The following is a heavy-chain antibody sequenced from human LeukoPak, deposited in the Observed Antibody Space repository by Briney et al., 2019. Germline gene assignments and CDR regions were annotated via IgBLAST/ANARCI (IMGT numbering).Heavy chain of an antibody. V-gene: IGHV1-2*02. CDR2: INPNSGGT. CDR3: AKDLYCTGGRCYPGLAY. D-gene: IGHD2-15*01. J-gene: IGHJ4*02. CDR1: GYTFTGYY. Sequence: ASVKVSCKASGYTFTGYYMHWVRQAPGQGLEWMGWINPNSGGTNYAQKFQGRVTMTRDTSISTAYMELSRLRSDDTAVYYCAKDLYCTGGRCYPGLAYWGQGTLITVSS.